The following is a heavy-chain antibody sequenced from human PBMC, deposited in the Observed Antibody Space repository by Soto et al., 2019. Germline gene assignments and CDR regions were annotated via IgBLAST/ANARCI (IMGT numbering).Heavy chain of an antibody. J-gene: IGHJ3*02. CDR2: IIPILGIA. V-gene: IGHV1-69*02. D-gene: IGHD1-7*01. CDR1: GGTFSSYT. CDR3: ASWSITRTPAAAFDI. Sequence: QVQLVQSGVEVKKPGSSVKISCKASGGTFSSYTIIWVRLAPGQGLQWMGRIIPILGIANYAQKFQGRVTITADKSTSTAYMELSSVRSEDTAVYYCASWSITRTPAAAFDIWGQGTMVTVSS.